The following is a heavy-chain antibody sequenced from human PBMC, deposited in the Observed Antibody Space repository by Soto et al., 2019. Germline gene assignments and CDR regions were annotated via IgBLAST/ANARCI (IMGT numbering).Heavy chain of an antibody. V-gene: IGHV1-18*01. CDR2: ISAYNGNT. D-gene: IGHD4-17*01. Sequence: QVQLVQSGAEVKKPGASVKVSCKASGYTFTNYGFSWVRQAPGQGLEWMGWISAYNGNTNYAQNLHGRVTMTTDTSTSTVYMELRSLRSDDTAVYYCSSCTTVRFAFDSWGQGNLVTVSS. J-gene: IGHJ4*02. CDR3: SSCTTVRFAFDS. CDR1: GYTFTNYG.